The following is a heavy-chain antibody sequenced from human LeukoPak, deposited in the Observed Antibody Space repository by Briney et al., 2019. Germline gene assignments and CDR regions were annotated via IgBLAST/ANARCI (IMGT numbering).Heavy chain of an antibody. D-gene: IGHD1-26*01. CDR1: GFTFDDYG. CDR2: INWNGGST. V-gene: IGHV3-20*04. CDR3: ARDLSEWELLYY. J-gene: IGHJ4*02. Sequence: GGSLRLSCAASGFTFDDYGMSWVRQAPGKGLEWVSGINWNGGSTGYADSVKGRFTISRDNAKNSLYLQMNSLRAEDTAVYYCARDLSEWELLYYWGQGTLVTVSS.